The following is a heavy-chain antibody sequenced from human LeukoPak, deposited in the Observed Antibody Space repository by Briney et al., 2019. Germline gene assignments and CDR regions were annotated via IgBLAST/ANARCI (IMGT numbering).Heavy chain of an antibody. Sequence: ASVKVSCKASGYTFTGYYMHWVRQAPGQGLEWMGWINPNSGGTNYAQKFQGRVTMTRDMSTSTVYMELSSLRSEDTAVYYCARDHCGGDCYSKYYFDYWGQGTLVTVSS. V-gene: IGHV1-2*02. CDR2: INPNSGGT. J-gene: IGHJ4*02. D-gene: IGHD2-21*02. CDR1: GYTFTGYY. CDR3: ARDHCGGDCYSKYYFDY.